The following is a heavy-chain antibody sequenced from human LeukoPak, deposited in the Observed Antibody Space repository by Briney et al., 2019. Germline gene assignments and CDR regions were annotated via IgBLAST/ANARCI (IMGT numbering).Heavy chain of an antibody. D-gene: IGHD3-10*01. V-gene: IGHV3-7*01. J-gene: IGHJ4*02. Sequence: GGSLRLSCAASGFSFSNYWMSWVRQAPGKGLEWVANIKEDGSEKHYVDSVKGRFTISRDNAKNSLYLQMNSLRAEDTAVYYCARTIRGYWGQGTLVTVSP. CDR1: GFSFSNYW. CDR2: IKEDGSEK. CDR3: ARTIRGY.